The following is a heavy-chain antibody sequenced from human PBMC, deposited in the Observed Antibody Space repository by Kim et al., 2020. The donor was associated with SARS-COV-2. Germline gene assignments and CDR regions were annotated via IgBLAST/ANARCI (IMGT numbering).Heavy chain of an antibody. D-gene: IGHD3-22*01. Sequence: KGRFTISRTNSKSTLYLQMTSLRAEDTAVYYCARAARDSSGYSHYYYMDVWGKGTTVTVSS. J-gene: IGHJ6*03. CDR3: ARAARDSSGYSHYYYMDV. V-gene: IGHV3-66*01.